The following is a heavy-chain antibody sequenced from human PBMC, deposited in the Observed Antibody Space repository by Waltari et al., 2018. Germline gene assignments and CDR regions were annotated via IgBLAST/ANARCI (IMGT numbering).Heavy chain of an antibody. Sequence: QVQLQESGPGLVKPSETLSLTCTVSGGSISSYYWSWIRQPPGTGLGWIGYIYYSGSTNYNPSLKSRVTISVDTSKNQFSLKLSSVTAADTAVYYCARGGDYDFWSGHYYYYYGMDVWGQGTTVTVSS. D-gene: IGHD3-3*01. CDR1: GGSISSYY. J-gene: IGHJ6*02. CDR2: IYYSGST. V-gene: IGHV4-59*01. CDR3: ARGGDYDFWSGHYYYYYGMDV.